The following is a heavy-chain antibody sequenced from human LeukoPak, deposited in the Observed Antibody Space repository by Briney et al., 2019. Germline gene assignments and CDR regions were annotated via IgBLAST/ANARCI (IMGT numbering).Heavy chain of an antibody. CDR2: LLYEGSNT. CDR1: GFTFTNYA. J-gene: IGHJ4*02. CDR3: AKGDVVPPIPF. D-gene: IGHD2-21*01. Sequence: PGGSLRLSCVASGFTFTNYAMHWVRQAPGKGLEWVAVLLYEGSNTYYADSVKGRFTVSRDNSKNTLYLQMNSLREDDTALYYCAKGDVVPPIPFWGRATLITVSS. V-gene: IGHV3-30-3*01.